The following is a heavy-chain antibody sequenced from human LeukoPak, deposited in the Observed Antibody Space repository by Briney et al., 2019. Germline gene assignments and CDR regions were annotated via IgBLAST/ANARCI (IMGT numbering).Heavy chain of an antibody. D-gene: IGHD1-26*01. V-gene: IGHV3-33*06. CDR1: GITFSRFG. J-gene: IGHJ4*01. CDR2: IWYDGSNK. CDR3: VKDLGRYRNNCFDY. Sequence: PGRSLRLSCAASGITFSRFGMHWIRQAPGKGLEWVAFIWYDGSNKYYADSVKGRFTISRDDSKNTLYLQMNSLRAEDTAVYYCVKDLGRYRNNCFDYWGHGNLVTVSS.